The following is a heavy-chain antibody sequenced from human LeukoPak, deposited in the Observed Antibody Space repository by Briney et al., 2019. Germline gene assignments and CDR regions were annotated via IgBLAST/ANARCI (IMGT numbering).Heavy chain of an antibody. Sequence: SGGSLRLSCAASGFTFSSYDMHWVRQAPGKGLEWVAVLWYDGNNRYYADSVKGRFTISRDNSKNTLYLQMNSLRAEDTAVYYCARDFDQAMVRGVIITSPMDVWGQGTTVTVSS. CDR3: ARDFDQAMVRGVIITSPMDV. CDR2: LWYDGNNR. J-gene: IGHJ6*02. D-gene: IGHD3-10*01. V-gene: IGHV3-33*01. CDR1: GFTFSSYD.